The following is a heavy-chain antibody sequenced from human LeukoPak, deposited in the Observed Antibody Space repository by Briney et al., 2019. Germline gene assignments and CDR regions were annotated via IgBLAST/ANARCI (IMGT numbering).Heavy chain of an antibody. Sequence: GSLRLSCAASGFTFKLYWMHWVRQVPGKAPVWGSRINDDGSDTRYADSVKGRFTISRDDATNMVFMQMNSLRPEHTAIYYCISGGPSPWSWGQGTLVAVSS. J-gene: IGHJ5*02. CDR1: GFTFKLYW. CDR2: INDDGSDT. D-gene: IGHD2-15*01. V-gene: IGHV3-74*01. CDR3: ISGGPSPWS.